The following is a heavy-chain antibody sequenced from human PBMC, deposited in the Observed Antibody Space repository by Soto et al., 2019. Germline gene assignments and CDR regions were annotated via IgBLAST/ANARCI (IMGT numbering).Heavy chain of an antibody. J-gene: IGHJ4*02. V-gene: IGHV4-31*03. Sequence: SETLSLTCNVSGGSINNNYFYRSWIRQFPGKGLEWIGYIYHSGSTYYNLSLKSRVTISIDTSRNQFSLELSSVTAADTAVYYCATSSIGDNSGYFPFWGQGTLVTVSS. CDR2: IYHSGST. CDR3: ATSSIGDNSGYFPF. D-gene: IGHD3-22*01. CDR1: GGSINNNYFY.